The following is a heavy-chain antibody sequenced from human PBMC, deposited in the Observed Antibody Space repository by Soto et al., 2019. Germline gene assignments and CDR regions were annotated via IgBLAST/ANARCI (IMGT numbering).Heavy chain of an antibody. CDR1: GFSLRSSGVG. D-gene: IGHD6-19*01. J-gene: IGHJ5*02. V-gene: IGHV2-5*02. CDR3: AHSTYSRGWLGNWFDP. CDR2: IYWDDNK. Sequence: QITLKESGPTLVKPTQTLTLTCTFSGFSLRSSGVGVGWIRQPPGKALEWLALIYWDDNKRYSPSLKSRLTITKDTSKNQVVLTMTNMDPVDTATYYCAHSTYSRGWLGNWFDPWGQGTLVTVSS.